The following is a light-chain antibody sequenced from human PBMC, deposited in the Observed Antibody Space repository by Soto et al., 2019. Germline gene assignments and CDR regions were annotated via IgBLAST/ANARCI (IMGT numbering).Light chain of an antibody. V-gene: IGKV1-39*01. J-gene: IGKJ2*01. CDR2: AAS. Sequence: IQMNQSPSSLSASVRVRVTISCRASQSVSSSLNWYQQKPGKAPKLLIYAASTLQSGVPSRFSGGGSGTDFTLTISSLQPEDFGSYYCQQTYSTPHTFGQGTKVDIK. CDR1: QSVSSS. CDR3: QQTYSTPHT.